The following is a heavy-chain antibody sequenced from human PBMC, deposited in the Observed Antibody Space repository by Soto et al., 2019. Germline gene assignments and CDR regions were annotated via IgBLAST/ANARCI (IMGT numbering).Heavy chain of an antibody. CDR2: INTANGDT. Sequence: QVQLVQSGAEEKKPGASVKVSCKASGYTFKNYAIHWVRQAPGQTLEWMGWINTANGDTIYSQKFQGRVTITRDTSASTAYMELSSLRSEDTAVYYCARDLRGTGWYDYWGQGTLVTVSS. J-gene: IGHJ4*02. D-gene: IGHD6-19*01. CDR1: GYTFKNYA. CDR3: ARDLRGTGWYDY. V-gene: IGHV1-3*05.